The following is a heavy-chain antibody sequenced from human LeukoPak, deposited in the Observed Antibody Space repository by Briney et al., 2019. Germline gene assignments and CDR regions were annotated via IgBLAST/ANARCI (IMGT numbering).Heavy chain of an antibody. Sequence: GGSLRLSCAASGFTFSSYEMNWVRQAPGKGLEWVSYISSSGSTIYYADSVKGRFTISRDNAKNSLYLQMNSLRAEDTAIYYCAELGITMIGGVWGKGTTVTVSS. J-gene: IGHJ6*04. V-gene: IGHV3-48*03. CDR2: ISSSGSTI. CDR1: GFTFSSYE. CDR3: AELGITMIGGV. D-gene: IGHD3-10*02.